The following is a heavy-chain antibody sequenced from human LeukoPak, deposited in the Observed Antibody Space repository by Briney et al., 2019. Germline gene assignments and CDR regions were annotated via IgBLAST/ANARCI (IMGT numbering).Heavy chain of an antibody. V-gene: IGHV4-39*01. CDR2: IYYSGST. Sequence: SETLSLTCTVSGGSISSSSYHWGWIRQPPGKGLEWIGSIYYSGSTYYNPSLKSRVTISVDTSKNQFSLKLSSVTAADTAVYYCARCNIGYGQVANWFDPWGQGTLVTVSS. CDR3: ARCNIGYGQVANWFDP. D-gene: IGHD5-18*01. J-gene: IGHJ5*02. CDR1: GGSISSSSYH.